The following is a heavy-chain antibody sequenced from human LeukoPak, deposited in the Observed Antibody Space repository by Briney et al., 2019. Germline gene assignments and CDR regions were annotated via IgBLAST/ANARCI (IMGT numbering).Heavy chain of an antibody. CDR2: ISWNSGSI. V-gene: IGHV3-9*01. CDR1: GFTFDDYA. Sequence: PGRSLRLSCAASGFTFDDYAMHWVRQAPGKGLEWVLGISWNSGSIGYADSVKGRFTISRDNAKNSLYLQMNSLRAEDTALYYCAKASWFGELLSNFDYWGQGTLVTVSS. D-gene: IGHD3-10*01. CDR3: AKASWFGELLSNFDY. J-gene: IGHJ4*02.